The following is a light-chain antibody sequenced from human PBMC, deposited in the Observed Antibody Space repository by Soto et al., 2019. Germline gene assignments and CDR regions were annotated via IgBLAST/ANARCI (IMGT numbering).Light chain of an antibody. J-gene: IGLJ1*01. Sequence: QSALTQPASVSGSPGRSITISCTGTSSDVGGYNYVSWYQQHPGKAPKLMIYEVSNRPSGVSNRFSGSKSGNTASLTISGLQAEDEADYYCCSYAGTYSYVFGTGTKVTV. V-gene: IGLV2-14*01. CDR2: EVS. CDR1: SSDVGGYNY. CDR3: CSYAGTYSYV.